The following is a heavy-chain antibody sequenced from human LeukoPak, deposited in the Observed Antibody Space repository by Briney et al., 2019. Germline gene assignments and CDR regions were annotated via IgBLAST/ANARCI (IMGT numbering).Heavy chain of an antibody. V-gene: IGHV3-48*03. D-gene: IGHD1-26*01. CDR3: AREGGRGSFFDY. Sequence: GGSLRLSCAASGFTFSSYEMNWVRQAPGKGLEWASYISSSSSAIYYADSVEGRFTISRDNAKNSLYLQMNSLRAEDTAVYYCAREGGRGSFFDYWGQGTLVTVSS. CDR1: GFTFSSYE. J-gene: IGHJ4*02. CDR2: ISSSSSAI.